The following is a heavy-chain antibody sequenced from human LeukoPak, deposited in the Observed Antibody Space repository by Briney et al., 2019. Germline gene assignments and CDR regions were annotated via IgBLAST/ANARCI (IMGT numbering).Heavy chain of an antibody. D-gene: IGHD4-17*01. V-gene: IGHV3-30*03. CDR2: ISYDGNAK. J-gene: IGHJ4*02. Sequence: GGSLRLSCSASGFTFNSCGMHWVRQAPGMGLEWVAMISYDGNAKYYADSVRGRFAISRDNSKNTLYLQMNSLRAEDTAVYYCARGDDNGDYEAIDWGQGTLVTVSS. CDR1: GFTFNSCG. CDR3: ARGDDNGDYEAID.